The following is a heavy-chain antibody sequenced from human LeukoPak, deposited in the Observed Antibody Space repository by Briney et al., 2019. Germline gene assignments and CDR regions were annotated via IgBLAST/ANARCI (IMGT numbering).Heavy chain of an antibody. D-gene: IGHD3-16*02. CDR1: GYSISSGYY. CDR3: ARVEQTYDYVWGSYRRYYMDV. Sequence: PSETLSLTCTVSGYSISSGYYWGWIRQPPGKGLEWIGYIYYSGSTNYNPSLKSRVTISVDTSKNQFSLKLSSVTAADTAVYYCARVEQTYDYVWGSYRRYYMDVWGKGTTVTVSS. J-gene: IGHJ6*03. V-gene: IGHV4-61*01. CDR2: IYYSGST.